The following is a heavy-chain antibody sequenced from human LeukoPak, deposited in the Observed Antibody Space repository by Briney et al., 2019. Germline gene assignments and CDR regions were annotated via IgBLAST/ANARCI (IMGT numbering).Heavy chain of an antibody. Sequence: GGSLRLSCAASGFTFNSYVMSWVRQAPGRGLQWVSPISDSESSTHYADPVRGRFTISRDNSKNTLSLQMNSLRAEDTAVYYCAKNGKRGCSCSYDAFDIWGQGTMVTVSS. CDR2: ISDSESST. CDR3: AKNGKRGCSCSYDAFDI. V-gene: IGHV3-23*01. D-gene: IGHD3-22*01. CDR1: GFTFNSYV. J-gene: IGHJ3*02.